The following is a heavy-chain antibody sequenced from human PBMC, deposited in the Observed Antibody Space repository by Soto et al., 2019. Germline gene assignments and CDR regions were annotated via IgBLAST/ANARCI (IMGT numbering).Heavy chain of an antibody. CDR1: GYTFTSYY. CDR3: ARVNVDTAMGTFDY. D-gene: IGHD5-18*01. J-gene: IGHJ4*02. Sequence: QVQLVQSGAEVKKPGASVKVSCKASGYTFTSYYMHWVRQAPGQGLEWMGIINPSGGSTSYAQKFQVRVTTTRDTSTSTVYIELSSLRSEDTAVYYCARVNVDTAMGTFDYWGQGTLVTVSS. CDR2: INPSGGST. V-gene: IGHV1-46*01.